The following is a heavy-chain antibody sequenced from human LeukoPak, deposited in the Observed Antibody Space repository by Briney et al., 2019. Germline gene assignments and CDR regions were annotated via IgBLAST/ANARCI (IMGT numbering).Heavy chain of an antibody. Sequence: GGSLRLSCAASGFTFSSYWTNWVRLAPGKGLEWVANIKEDGSEKYYVDSVEGRFTISRDNAKNSLYLQMNSLRAEDTAVYYCARGGGYYFDHLGQGTLVTVSS. D-gene: IGHD5-24*01. J-gene: IGHJ4*02. V-gene: IGHV3-7*01. CDR2: IKEDGSEK. CDR3: ARGGGYYFDH. CDR1: GFTFSSYW.